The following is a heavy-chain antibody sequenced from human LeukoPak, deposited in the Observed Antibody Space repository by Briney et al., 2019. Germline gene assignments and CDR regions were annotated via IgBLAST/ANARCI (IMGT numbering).Heavy chain of an antibody. CDR1: GGSISSSSYY. Sequence: SETLSLTCTVSGGSISSSSYYWGWIRQPPGKGLAWIGSIYYSGSTYYNPSLKSRVTISADTSKKQFSLKLSSVTAADTAVYYCAREMVGYWYFDLWGRGTLVTVSS. D-gene: IGHD2-8*01. CDR3: AREMVGYWYFDL. J-gene: IGHJ2*01. V-gene: IGHV4-39*07. CDR2: IYYSGST.